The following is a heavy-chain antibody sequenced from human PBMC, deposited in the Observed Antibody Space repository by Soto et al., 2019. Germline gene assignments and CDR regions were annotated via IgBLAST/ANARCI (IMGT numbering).Heavy chain of an antibody. CDR2: MHPSSGGT. V-gene: IGHV1-2*02. CDR3: AREATTGYPDY. CDR1: GYSFSAHY. J-gene: IGHJ4*02. D-gene: IGHD4-4*01. Sequence: ASVKVSCKPSGYSFSAHYIFWVRQAPGQGLEWMGWMHPSSGGTNFAQEFEGRVTLTRDTSLSTAYMELSGLKSDDTAVYYCAREATTGYPDYWGQGTLVTVSS.